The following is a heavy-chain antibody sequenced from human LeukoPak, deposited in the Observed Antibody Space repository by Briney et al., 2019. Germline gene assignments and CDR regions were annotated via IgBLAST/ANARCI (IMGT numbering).Heavy chain of an antibody. J-gene: IGHJ6*02. CDR3: ARAVSDHNSGYGMDV. V-gene: IGHV4-4*07. Sequence: SETLSLTCIVSGGSISSYYWSWIRQPAGKGLEWIGRIYSSGSTDYNPSLKSRVTMSVAMSTNQFSLNLTSVTAADTALYYCARAVSDHNSGYGMDVWGQGTTVTVSS. CDR2: IYSSGST. CDR1: GGSISSYY. D-gene: IGHD3-10*01.